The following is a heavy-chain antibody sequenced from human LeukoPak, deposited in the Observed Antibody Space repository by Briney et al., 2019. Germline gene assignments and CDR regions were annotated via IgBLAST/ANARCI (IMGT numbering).Heavy chain of an antibody. V-gene: IGHV1-46*01. CDR1: GYTFTSYY. CDR2: INPSGGST. CDR3: ARDDGYCSSTSCYMYAFDI. J-gene: IGHJ3*02. D-gene: IGHD2-2*02. Sequence: GASVKVSCKASGYTFTSYYMHWVRQAPGQGLEWMGIINPSGGSTSYAQKFQGRVTMTRDTSTSTVYMELSSLRSEDTAVYYCARDDGYCSSTSCYMYAFDIWGQGTMVTVSS.